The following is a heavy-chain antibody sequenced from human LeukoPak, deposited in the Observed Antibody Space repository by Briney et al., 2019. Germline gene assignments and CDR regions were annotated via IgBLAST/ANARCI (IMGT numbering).Heavy chain of an antibody. D-gene: IGHD1-20*01. J-gene: IGHJ4*02. Sequence: SETLSLTCTVSGGSISSSNYYWGWIRQPPGMTLEWIISVYYSGSAFYNPSLKSRVPISVDTSKNLFSLDLGSVTAADTAVYYCVRRGSGITAVADYWGQGTLVTASS. CDR1: GGSISSSNYY. CDR3: VRRGSGITAVADY. V-gene: IGHV4-39*02. CDR2: VYYSGSA.